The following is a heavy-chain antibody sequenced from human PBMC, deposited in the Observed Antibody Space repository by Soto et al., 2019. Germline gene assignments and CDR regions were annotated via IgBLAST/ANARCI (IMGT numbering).Heavy chain of an antibody. CDR3: ARRGPGTYFDY. J-gene: IGHJ4*02. CDR2: IYADGTT. CDR1: GFSVSDNY. V-gene: IGHV3-53*01. Sequence: GGSLRLSCVVSGFSVSDNYMSWVRQAPGKGLDWVSVIYADGTTYYVDSVKGRFTISRHNSKNTLYLQMDSLRAEDTAVYYCARRGPGTYFDYWGQGTLVTVSS. D-gene: IGHD6-13*01.